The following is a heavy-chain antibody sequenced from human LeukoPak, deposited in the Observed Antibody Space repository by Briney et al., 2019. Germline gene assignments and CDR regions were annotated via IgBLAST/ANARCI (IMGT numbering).Heavy chain of an antibody. D-gene: IGHD3-22*01. CDR2: INSDGSSR. V-gene: IGHV3-74*01. Sequence: PGGSLRLSCAASAFTFSRYGMRWVRQAPGKGLVWVSQINSDGSSRSYADSVKGRFTIPRDNAKNTLYLQMNSLRAEDTAVYYCAHYDSSAYHAFDIWGQGTMVTVSS. CDR3: AHYDSSAYHAFDI. J-gene: IGHJ3*02. CDR1: AFTFSRYG.